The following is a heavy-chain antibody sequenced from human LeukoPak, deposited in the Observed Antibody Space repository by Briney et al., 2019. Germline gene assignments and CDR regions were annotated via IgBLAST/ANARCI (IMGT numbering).Heavy chain of an antibody. D-gene: IGHD1-26*01. V-gene: IGHV4-59*11. J-gene: IGHJ4*02. CDR2: IYYSGST. CDR1: GGSIGSHY. Sequence: SETLSLTCTVSGGSIGSHYWSWIRQPPGKGLEWIGYIYYSGSTNYNPSLKSRVTISVDTSKNQFSLKLSSVTAADTAVYYCARPRYYSELDYWGQGTLVTVSS. CDR3: ARPRYYSELDY.